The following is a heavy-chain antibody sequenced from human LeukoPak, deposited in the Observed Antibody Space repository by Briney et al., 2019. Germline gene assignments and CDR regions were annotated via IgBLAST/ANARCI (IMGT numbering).Heavy chain of an antibody. Sequence: SETLSLTCTVSGGSINSYYWSWIRQPPGRGLEWIGSIHYSGSTSYNPSLRSRVTISVDKSKNQFFLKLSSVTATDTAVYYCAHVDYVRGNDYWGQGTLVTVSS. D-gene: IGHD4-17*01. CDR3: AHVDYVRGNDY. V-gene: IGHV4-59*01. CDR2: IHYSGST. J-gene: IGHJ4*02. CDR1: GGSINSYY.